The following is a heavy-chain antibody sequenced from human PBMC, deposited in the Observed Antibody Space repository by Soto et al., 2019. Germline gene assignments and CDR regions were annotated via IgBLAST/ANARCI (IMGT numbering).Heavy chain of an antibody. CDR2: IWYDGSNK. D-gene: IGHD3-3*01. CDR1: GFTFSSYG. Sequence: GGSLRPSCAASGFTFSSYGMHWVRQAPGKGLEWVAVIWYDGSNKYYADSVKGRFTISRDNSKNTLYLQMNSLRAEDTAVYYCARDRTVLRFLEWLSPPYYYGMDVWGQGTTVTVSS. V-gene: IGHV3-33*01. CDR3: ARDRTVLRFLEWLSPPYYYGMDV. J-gene: IGHJ6*02.